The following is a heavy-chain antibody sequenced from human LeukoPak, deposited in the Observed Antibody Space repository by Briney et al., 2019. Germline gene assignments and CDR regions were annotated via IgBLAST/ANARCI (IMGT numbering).Heavy chain of an antibody. CDR3: ARLGRQLWFFDF. D-gene: IGHD5-18*01. Sequence: PGESLKISGKCSGYSFTSYWIGWVRQMPGKGLEWMGIIYPVDSDTRHSPSFQGQVNISADKSISTAYLQWSSLKASDTAMYYCARLGRQLWFFDFWGQGTLVTVSS. CDR1: GYSFTSYW. V-gene: IGHV5-51*01. J-gene: IGHJ4*02. CDR2: IYPVDSDT.